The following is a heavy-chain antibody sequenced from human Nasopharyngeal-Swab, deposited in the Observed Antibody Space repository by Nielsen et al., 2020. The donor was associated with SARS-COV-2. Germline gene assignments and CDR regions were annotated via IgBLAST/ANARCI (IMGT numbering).Heavy chain of an antibody. D-gene: IGHD6-13*01. Sequence: SETLSLTCAVPGGSISSNTWWGWVRQTPGMGLEWIGEIIHSGGTNYNPALKSRVTISVDKSKNQLSLEVTSVTAADTAVYYCARVSPGSSWYPYYFDYWGQGTLVTVSS. CDR2: IIHSGGT. CDR3: ARVSPGSSWYPYYFDY. V-gene: IGHV4-4*02. J-gene: IGHJ4*02. CDR1: GGSISSNTW.